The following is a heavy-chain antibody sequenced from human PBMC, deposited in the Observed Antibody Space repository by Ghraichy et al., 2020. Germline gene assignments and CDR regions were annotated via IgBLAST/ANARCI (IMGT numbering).Heavy chain of an antibody. CDR3: TREALVTPEGVFIDDAFDI. CDR1: GFTFGDYT. Sequence: GGSLRLSCTASGFTFGDYTMSWFRQAPGKGMEWISFIRVRSFGGTAEYAASVKGRFTISRDDSKSIAYLQMNSLKTEDTGLYYCTREALVTPEGVFIDDAFDIWGQGTMVTVS. D-gene: IGHD3-16*01. V-gene: IGHV3-49*03. J-gene: IGHJ3*02. CDR2: IRVRSFGGTA.